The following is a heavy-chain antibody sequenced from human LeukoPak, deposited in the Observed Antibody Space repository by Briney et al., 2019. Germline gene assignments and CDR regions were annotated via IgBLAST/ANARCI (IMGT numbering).Heavy chain of an antibody. CDR3: ARDRDGSGKGFDP. D-gene: IGHD3-10*01. CDR1: GYSISSGSY. V-gene: IGHV4-38-2*02. Sequence: SESLSLTCTVSGYSISSGSYWGLIRQPPGKGLEWIGCIYHSGNPYYNPSLKSRVTISVDTSKNQFSLKLTSVTAADTAVYYCARDRDGSGKGFDPWGQGTLVTVSS. J-gene: IGHJ5*02. CDR2: IYHSGNP.